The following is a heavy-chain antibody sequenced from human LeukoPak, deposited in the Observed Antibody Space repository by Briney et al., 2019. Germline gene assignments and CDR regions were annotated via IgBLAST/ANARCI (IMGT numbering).Heavy chain of an antibody. D-gene: IGHD1-26*01. CDR1: GFTFSSYA. Sequence: GGSLRLSCAASGFTFSSYAMHWVRQAPGKGLEWVAVISYDGSNKYYADSVKGRFTISRDNSKNTLYLQMNSLRAEDTAVYYCARGREWELLDWGQGTLVTVSS. J-gene: IGHJ4*02. V-gene: IGHV3-30-3*01. CDR3: ARGREWELLD. CDR2: ISYDGSNK.